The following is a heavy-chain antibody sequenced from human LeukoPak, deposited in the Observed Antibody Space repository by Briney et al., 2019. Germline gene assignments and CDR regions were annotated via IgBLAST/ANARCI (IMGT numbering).Heavy chain of an antibody. CDR1: GFTISYNY. V-gene: IGHV3-53*01. CDR2: IYTTGTT. CDR3: AAQDTFFDS. D-gene: IGHD2-15*01. J-gene: IGHJ4*02. Sequence: PGGSLRLSCAASGFTISYNYMTWVRQAPGKGLEWVSSIYTTGTTYYADSVKGRFTISRDSSKTTVFLQMNSQSAEDTAVYYCAAQDTFFDSWGQGTLVTVSS.